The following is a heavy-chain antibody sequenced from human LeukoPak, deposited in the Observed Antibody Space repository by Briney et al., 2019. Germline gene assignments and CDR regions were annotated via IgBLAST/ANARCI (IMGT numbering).Heavy chain of an antibody. CDR2: IKQDGSEK. V-gene: IGHV3-7*01. D-gene: IGHD6-13*01. J-gene: IGHJ4*02. Sequence: GGSLRLSCAASGFTFSSYWTSWVRQAPGKGLEWVANIKQDGSEKYYVDSVKGRFTISRDNAKNSLYLQMNSLRAEDTAVYYCARDVGIAAYDYWGQGTLVTVSS. CDR1: GFTFSSYW. CDR3: ARDVGIAAYDY.